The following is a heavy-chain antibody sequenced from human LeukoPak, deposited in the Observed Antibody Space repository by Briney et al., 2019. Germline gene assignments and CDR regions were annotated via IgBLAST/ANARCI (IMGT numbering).Heavy chain of an antibody. Sequence: ASVKVSCKASGGTFSSYAISWVRQAPGQGLEWMGGGIPIFGTANYAQKCQGRGTITAGEATSTAYMELTSLRSDDTAVYYCARAIYNWHRKAFDIWGHGTLVTVSS. CDR3: ARAIYNWHRKAFDI. J-gene: IGHJ3*02. CDR1: GGTFSSYA. V-gene: IGHV1-69*13. D-gene: IGHD1/OR15-1a*01. CDR2: GIPIFGTA.